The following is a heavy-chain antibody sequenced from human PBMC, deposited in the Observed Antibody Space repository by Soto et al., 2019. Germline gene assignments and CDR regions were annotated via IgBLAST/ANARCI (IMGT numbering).Heavy chain of an antibody. CDR2: IYPGDSDT. V-gene: IGHV5-51*04. CDR3: ARVKNYYDSSGYQYYFDY. CDR1: GYSFTSYW. D-gene: IGHD3-22*01. Sequence: GGSLRLSCKGSGYSFTSYWIGWVRQMPGKGLEWMGIIYPGDSDTRYSPSFQGQVTISADKPISTAYLQWSSLKASDTAMYYCARVKNYYDSSGYQYYFDYWGQGTLVTVSS. J-gene: IGHJ4*02.